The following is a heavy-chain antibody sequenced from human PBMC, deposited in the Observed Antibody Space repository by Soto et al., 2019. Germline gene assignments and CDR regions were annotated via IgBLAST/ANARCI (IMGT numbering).Heavy chain of an antibody. J-gene: IGHJ5*02. V-gene: IGHV3-7*04. CDR3: ARELMTTVFRSGSATCFDP. Sequence: GGSLRLSCAASGFTFSSYWMSWVRQAPGKGLEWVANIKQDGSEKYYVDSVKGRFTISRDNAKNSLYLQMNSLRAEDTAVYYCARELMTTVFRSGSATCFDPWGQGTLVTVSS. CDR2: IKQDGSEK. CDR1: GFTFSSYW. D-gene: IGHD4-17*01.